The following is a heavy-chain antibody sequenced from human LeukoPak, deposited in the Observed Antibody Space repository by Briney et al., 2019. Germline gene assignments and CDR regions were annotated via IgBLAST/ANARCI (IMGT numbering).Heavy chain of an antibody. D-gene: IGHD1-26*01. CDR1: GFTFHNYA. CDR3: TKDMGGGWEPWDD. J-gene: IGHJ4*02. CDR2: INGNGGST. V-gene: IGHV3-43*02. Sequence: RGSLRLSCAASGFTFHNYAMHWVRQAPGKGLEWVSLINGNGGSTYYADSVKGRFTISRDNSRNSLYLQMNSLTPEDSALYYCTKDMGGGWEPWDDWGQGTLVTVSS.